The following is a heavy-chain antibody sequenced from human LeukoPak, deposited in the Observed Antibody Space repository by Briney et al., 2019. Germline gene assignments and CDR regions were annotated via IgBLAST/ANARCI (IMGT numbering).Heavy chain of an antibody. CDR1: GYDFSGYH. CDR3: ARDTAYPSSWSINFDY. D-gene: IGHD6-13*01. V-gene: IGHV1-2*02. CDR2: IHPNTGDT. Sequence: ASVKVSCKTSGYDFSGYHLHWVRQAPGQGLEWLGWIHPNTGDTKYSRKFQGRVTMTRDTSIKTAYMELRSLRSDDTAVYYCARDTAYPSSWSINFDYWGQGTLVTVSS. J-gene: IGHJ4*02.